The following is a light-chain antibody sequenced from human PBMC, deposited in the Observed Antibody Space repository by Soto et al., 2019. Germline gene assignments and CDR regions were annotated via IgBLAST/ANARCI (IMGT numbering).Light chain of an antibody. V-gene: IGKV3-11*01. CDR3: QQRSDWPRGT. Sequence: EIVLTQSPATLSLSPGESATLSCRASQSVSSYLAWYQQKPGQAPRLLIYDASNRATGIPARFSGSGSGTDFTLTISSLEPEDFAVYYCQQRSDWPRGTFGQGTKVEIK. CDR2: DAS. CDR1: QSVSSY. J-gene: IGKJ1*01.